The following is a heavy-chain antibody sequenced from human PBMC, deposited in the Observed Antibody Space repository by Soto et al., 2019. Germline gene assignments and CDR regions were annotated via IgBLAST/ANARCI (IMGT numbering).Heavy chain of an antibody. J-gene: IGHJ4*02. Sequence: QVQLVQSGAEVKKPGASVKVSCKASGYTFTSYGISWVRQAPGQGLEWMGWISAYNGNTNYAQKLQGRVTMTTDTSTSTAYMELRSLRSDDTAVXYCARXXSSHRDYYGSGSPTDYWGQGTLVTVSS. CDR2: ISAYNGNT. CDR1: GYTFTSYG. CDR3: ARXXSSHRDYYGSGSPTDY. D-gene: IGHD3-10*01. V-gene: IGHV1-18*01.